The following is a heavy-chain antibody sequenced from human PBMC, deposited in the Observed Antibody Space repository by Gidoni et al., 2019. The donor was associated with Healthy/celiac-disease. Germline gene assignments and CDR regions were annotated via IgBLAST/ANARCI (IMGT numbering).Heavy chain of an antibody. D-gene: IGHD7-27*01. V-gene: IGHV4-30-2*01. CDR2: IYHSGST. CDR3: ASGGVNWGNWFDP. Sequence: QLQLQESGSGLVKPSPTLSLTCAVSGGSISSGGYSWSWIRQPPGKGLGWIGYIYHSGSTYYNPSLKSRVTISVDRSKNQFSLKLSSVTAADTAVYYCASGGVNWGNWFDPWGQGTLVTVSS. J-gene: IGHJ5*02. CDR1: GGSISSGGYS.